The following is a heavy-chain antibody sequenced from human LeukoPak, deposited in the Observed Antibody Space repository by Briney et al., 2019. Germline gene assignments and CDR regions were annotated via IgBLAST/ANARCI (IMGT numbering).Heavy chain of an antibody. J-gene: IGHJ4*02. CDR1: GFTFSSYA. V-gene: IGHV3-23*01. CDR2: ISGSGSNT. D-gene: IGHD4-23*01. CDR3: AKLVTHFDY. Sequence: GGSLRLSCAASGFTFSSYAMSWVRQAPGKGLEWVSSISGSGSNTYYADTVKVPFTISRDNSKNTLYMQMNSLRAEDTAVYYCAKLVTHFDYWGQGTMVTVSS.